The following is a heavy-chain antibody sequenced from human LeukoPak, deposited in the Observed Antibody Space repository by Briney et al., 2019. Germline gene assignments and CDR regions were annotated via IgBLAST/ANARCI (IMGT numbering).Heavy chain of an antibody. CDR3: ARMSSGPRDY. CDR1: GFTFSNYK. J-gene: IGHJ4*02. Sequence: GGSLRLTCTASGFTFSNYKMNWVRQAPGKGLEWVSSIAGDSSYIYYADAVKGRFTISRDNAKNSVYPQMNSLRAEDAAVYYCARMSSGPRDYWGQGALVTVSS. CDR2: IAGDSSYI. D-gene: IGHD3-22*01. V-gene: IGHV3-21*01.